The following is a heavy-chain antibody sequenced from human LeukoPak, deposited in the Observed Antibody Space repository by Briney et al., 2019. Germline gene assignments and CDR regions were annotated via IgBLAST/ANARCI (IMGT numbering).Heavy chain of an antibody. V-gene: IGHV3-23*01. D-gene: IGHD1-1*01. CDR3: AKGPRYPPYYFDY. J-gene: IGHJ4*02. CDR1: GFTFSDFA. Sequence: GGSLRLSCAASGFTFSDFAMNWVRQAPGKGLEWVTAISGNGGSTYYADSVKGRFSISRDNSKNTLYLQMNSLRAEDTAVYYCAKGPRYPPYYFDYWGQGTLVTVSS. CDR2: ISGNGGST.